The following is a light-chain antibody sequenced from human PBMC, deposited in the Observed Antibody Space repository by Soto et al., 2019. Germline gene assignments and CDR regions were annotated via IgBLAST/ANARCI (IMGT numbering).Light chain of an antibody. J-gene: IGLJ2*01. CDR1: SSNIGSTT. Sequence: QTVVTQPPSASGTPGQRVTISCSGSSSNIGSTTVTWYQQLPGTAPKLLIYSNKQRPSGVPDRSSGAKSGTSASLAISGLQSEDEADYYGAAWDDSLNGVVCGGGTKLTVL. V-gene: IGLV1-44*01. CDR3: AAWDDSLNGVV. CDR2: SNK.